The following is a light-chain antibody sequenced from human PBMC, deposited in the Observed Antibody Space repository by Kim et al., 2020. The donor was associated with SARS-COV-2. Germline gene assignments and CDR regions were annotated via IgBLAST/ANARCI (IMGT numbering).Light chain of an antibody. CDR1: NIGSNS. Sequence: PGPTDTITCGGTNIGSNSVHGYQQKPGQGPVPVIYIDSDSTSGIPERFSGSSSGTTDTLTLSRVEAGDEDDYYCQVWDSSSDPAYVFGTGTKVTVL. CDR2: IDS. CDR3: QVWDSSSDPAYV. V-gene: IGLV3-21*02. J-gene: IGLJ1*01.